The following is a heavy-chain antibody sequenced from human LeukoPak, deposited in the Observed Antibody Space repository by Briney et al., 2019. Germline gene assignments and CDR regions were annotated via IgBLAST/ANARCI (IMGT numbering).Heavy chain of an antibody. CDR2: MFYSGST. CDR3: ARRGAGSGSYYRDY. CDR1: GGSFSGYY. V-gene: IGHV4-34*12. D-gene: IGHD3-10*01. Sequence: PSETLSLTCAVYGGSFSGYYWGWIRQPPGKGLEWIGSMFYSGSTYYNPSLKSRVTISVDTSKNQFSLKLTSVTAADTAVYYCARRGAGSGSYYRDYWGQGTLVTVSS. J-gene: IGHJ4*02.